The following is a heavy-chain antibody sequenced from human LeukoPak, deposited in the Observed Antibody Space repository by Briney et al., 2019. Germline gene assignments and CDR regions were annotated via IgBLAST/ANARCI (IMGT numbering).Heavy chain of an antibody. V-gene: IGHV3-23*01. D-gene: IGHD3-16*01. CDR3: AKDLKWGDYYYGMDV. CDR2: ISGSGGST. CDR1: GFTFSSYA. J-gene: IGHJ6*02. Sequence: GGSLRLSCAASGFTFSSYAMSWVRQAPGKGLEWVSAISGSGGSTYYADSVKGRFTISRDNSKNTLYLQMNSLRAEDTAVYYCAKDLKWGDYYYGMDVWGQGTTVTVSS.